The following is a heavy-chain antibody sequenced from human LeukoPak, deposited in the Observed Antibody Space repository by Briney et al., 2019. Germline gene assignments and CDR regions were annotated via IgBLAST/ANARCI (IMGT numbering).Heavy chain of an antibody. CDR2: INPNSGGT. D-gene: IGHD2-8*01. J-gene: IGHJ5*02. CDR1: GYTFTGYY. CDR3: ARVICTNGVCQLNWFDP. Sequence: GASVKVSCKASGYTFTGYYMHWVRQAPGQGLEWMGWINPNSGGTNYAQKFQGRVTMTRDTSISTAYMELSRLRSDDTAVYYCARVICTNGVCQLNWFDPWGQGTLVTVSS. V-gene: IGHV1-2*02.